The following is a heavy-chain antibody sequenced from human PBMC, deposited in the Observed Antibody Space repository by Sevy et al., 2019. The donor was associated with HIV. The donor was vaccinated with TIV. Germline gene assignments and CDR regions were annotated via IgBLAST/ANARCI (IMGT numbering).Heavy chain of an antibody. CDR1: GFSFDSYG. Sequence: GGSLRLSCAVSGFSFDSYGMTWVRQAPGKGLEWVSGISGSGTRTYYADSVKGCFIISRDNSKNTLYLQMNSLRSEDTAIYYCAEGGGGHYDPDEIGYYFYYYNMDVWGKGTTVTVSS. J-gene: IGHJ6*03. CDR3: AEGGGGHYDPDEIGYYFYYYNMDV. V-gene: IGHV3-23*01. D-gene: IGHD3-22*01. CDR2: ISGSGTRT.